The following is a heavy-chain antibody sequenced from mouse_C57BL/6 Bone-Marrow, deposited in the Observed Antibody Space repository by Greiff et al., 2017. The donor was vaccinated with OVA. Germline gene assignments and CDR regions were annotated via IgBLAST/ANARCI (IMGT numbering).Heavy chain of an antibody. CDR3: ARGLLRISYWYFDV. V-gene: IGHV1-63*01. J-gene: IGHJ1*03. CDR1: GYTFTNYW. Sequence: VQLQQSGAELVRPGTSVKMSCTASGYTFTNYWIGWAKQRPGHGLEWIGDIYPGGGYTTYNEKFKGKATLTADKSSSTAYMQFSILTSEDSAIYYCARGLLRISYWYFDVWGTGTTVTGSS. D-gene: IGHD1-1*01. CDR2: IYPGGGYT.